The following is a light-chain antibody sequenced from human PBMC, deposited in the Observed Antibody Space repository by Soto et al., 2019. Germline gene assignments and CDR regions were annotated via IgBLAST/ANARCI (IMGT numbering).Light chain of an antibody. J-gene: IGKJ1*01. V-gene: IGKV3-20*01. CDR2: GAS. Sequence: EIVLTQSPGTLSVSPGERATLSCRASQSISSNYLAWYQQKPGQAPSLLIYGASSRATGIPDRFSGSESGTYVTLTISRLEPEESAIYYCQQYVSWTFGQGTKVEIK. CDR1: QSISSNY. CDR3: QQYVSWT.